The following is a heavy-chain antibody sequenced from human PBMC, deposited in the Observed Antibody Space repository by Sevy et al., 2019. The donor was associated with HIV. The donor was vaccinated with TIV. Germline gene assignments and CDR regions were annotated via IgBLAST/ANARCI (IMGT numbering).Heavy chain of an antibody. J-gene: IGHJ3*02. CDR3: AKNIAAAGTGDDAFDI. CDR1: GLTFDDYA. V-gene: IGHV3-9*01. CDR2: ISWNSGSI. D-gene: IGHD6-13*01. Sequence: GGSLRLSCAASGLTFDDYAMHWIRQAPGKGLEWVSGISWNSGSIGYADSVKGRFTISRDNAKNSLYLQMNSLRAEDTALYYCAKNIAAAGTGDDAFDIWGQRTMVTVSS.